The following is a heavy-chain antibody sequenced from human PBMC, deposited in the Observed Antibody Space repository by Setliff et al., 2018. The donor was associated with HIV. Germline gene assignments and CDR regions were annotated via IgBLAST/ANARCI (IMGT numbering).Heavy chain of an antibody. J-gene: IGHJ4*02. CDR2: INQDGGEK. D-gene: IGHD4-17*01. CDR3: ARGQTSVTLQFDH. Sequence: PGGSLRLSCAASGFTFSSHWMVWVRQAPGKGLEWVANINQDGGEKNYVDSVKGRFTISRDNAKNSLFLQMNSLRAEDTAVYYCARGQTSVTLQFDHWGQGTLVTVSS. CDR1: GFTFSSHW. V-gene: IGHV3-7*01.